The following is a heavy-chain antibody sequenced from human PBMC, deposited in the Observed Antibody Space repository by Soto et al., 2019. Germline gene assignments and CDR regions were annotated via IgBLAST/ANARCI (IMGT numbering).Heavy chain of an antibody. CDR3: ATLIAYSSRSGMDV. D-gene: IGHD5-12*01. J-gene: IGHJ6*02. CDR1: GFTFSDYA. CDR2: ISYDGSDK. V-gene: IGHV3-30*15. Sequence: QEQLVQSGGGVVQPGTSLRLSCTASGFTFSDYAVHWVRQAPGKGLEWVAVISYDGSDKKYADSVKGRFTISRDNSNNILYVQRSILKPEDTAIYYCATLIAYSSRSGMDVWGQGTTVTVAS.